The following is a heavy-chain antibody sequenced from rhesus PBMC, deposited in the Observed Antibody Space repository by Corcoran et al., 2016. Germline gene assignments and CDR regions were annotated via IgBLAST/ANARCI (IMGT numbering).Heavy chain of an antibody. D-gene: IGHD6-25*01. Sequence: QVQLQQWGEGLVKPSETLSLTCAVYGGSISGYYYWSWIRQPPGKGLEWIGYIYVNSASTNYTPALNQRVTMSKATSKNQFSLKLSSVTAADTAVYYCARSRIAAAGTSGAFDFWGQGLRVTVSS. J-gene: IGHJ3*01. CDR1: GGSISGYYY. CDR2: IYVNSAST. V-gene: IGHV4-73*01. CDR3: ARSRIAAAGTSGAFDF.